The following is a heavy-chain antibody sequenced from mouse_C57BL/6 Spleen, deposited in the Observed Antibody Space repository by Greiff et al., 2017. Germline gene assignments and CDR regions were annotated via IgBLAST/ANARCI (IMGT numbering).Heavy chain of an antibody. V-gene: IGHV1-81*01. CDR3: ARGGRDFDY. D-gene: IGHD3-3*01. Sequence: QVQLQQSGAELARPGASVKLSCKASGYTFTSYGISWVKQRTGQGLEWIGEIYPRSGNTYSNEKFKGKATLTADKSSSTAYMELRSLTSEDSAVYFCARGGRDFDYWGQGTTLTVSS. J-gene: IGHJ2*01. CDR1: GYTFTSYG. CDR2: IYPRSGNT.